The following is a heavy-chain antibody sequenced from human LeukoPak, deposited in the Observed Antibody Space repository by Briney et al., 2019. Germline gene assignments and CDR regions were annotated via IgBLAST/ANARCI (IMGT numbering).Heavy chain of an antibody. V-gene: IGHV5-10-1*01. CDR2: IDPSDSYT. J-gene: IGHJ6*02. D-gene: IGHD6-19*01. Sequence: SGESLKISCKGSGYSFTNYWIAWVRQMPGKGLEWMGEIDPSDSYTNYSPSFQGHVTISADKSISTAYLQWSSLKASDTAMYYCARRTGFLFGMDVWGQGTPVTVSS. CDR1: GYSFTNYW. CDR3: ARRTGFLFGMDV.